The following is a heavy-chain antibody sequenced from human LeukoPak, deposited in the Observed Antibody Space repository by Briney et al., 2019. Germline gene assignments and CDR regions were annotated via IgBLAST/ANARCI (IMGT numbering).Heavy chain of an antibody. Sequence: PSETLSLTCTVSGGSISSYYWSWIWQPPGKGLEWIGYIYYTGITKYNPSLKSRVTVSVDTSKNQFSLELSSVTAADTAVYYCARQEVAAVSHWFDPWGQGTLVTVSS. J-gene: IGHJ5*02. CDR1: GGSISSYY. D-gene: IGHD2-15*01. V-gene: IGHV4-59*08. CDR2: IYYTGIT. CDR3: ARQEVAAVSHWFDP.